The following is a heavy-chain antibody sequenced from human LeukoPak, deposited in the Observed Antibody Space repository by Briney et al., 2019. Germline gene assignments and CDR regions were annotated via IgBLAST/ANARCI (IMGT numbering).Heavy chain of an antibody. CDR1: GFTFSSYA. CDR2: ISYDGSNK. CDR3: ARDSRGETYYDSWSGYTHFDY. J-gene: IGHJ4*02. D-gene: IGHD3-3*01. Sequence: PGGSLGLSCAASGFTFSSYAMHWVRQAPGKGLEWVAVISYDGSNKYYADSVKGRFTISRDNSKNTLYLQMNSLRAVDTAVYYCARDSRGETYYDSWSGYTHFDYWGQGTLVTVSS. V-gene: IGHV3-30-3*01.